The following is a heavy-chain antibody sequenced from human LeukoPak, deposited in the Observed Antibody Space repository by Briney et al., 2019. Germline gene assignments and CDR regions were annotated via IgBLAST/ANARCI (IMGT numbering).Heavy chain of an antibody. CDR2: INHSGST. J-gene: IGHJ4*02. V-gene: IGHV4-34*01. CDR3: ARVPRIAVAGRPFDY. CDR1: GGSFSGYC. D-gene: IGHD6-19*01. Sequence: PSETLSLTCAVYGGSFSGYCWSWIRQPPGKGLEWIGEINHSGSTNYNPSLKSRVTISVDTSKNQFSLKLSSVTAADTAVYYCARVPRIAVAGRPFDYWGQGTLVTVSS.